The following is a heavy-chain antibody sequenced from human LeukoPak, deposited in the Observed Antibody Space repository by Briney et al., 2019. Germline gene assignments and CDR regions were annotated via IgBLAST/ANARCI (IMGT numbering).Heavy chain of an antibody. V-gene: IGHV3-7*01. CDR3: ARAGVTWGYDY. Sequence: GGSLRLSCAASGFTFNTYWMSWVRQAPGKGLEWVAHIKPDGSEKYYVDSVQGRFTISRDNANNSLFLQMNSLRAEATALYYCARAGVTWGYDYWGQGTLVAVSS. J-gene: IGHJ4*02. CDR2: IKPDGSEK. D-gene: IGHD2-8*01. CDR1: GFTFNTYW.